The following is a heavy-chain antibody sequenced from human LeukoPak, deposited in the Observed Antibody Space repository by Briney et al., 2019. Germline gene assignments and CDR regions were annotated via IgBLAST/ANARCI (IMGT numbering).Heavy chain of an antibody. CDR3: ARSLLEWPYYYYYMDV. J-gene: IGHJ6*03. CDR1: RFTFDDYA. V-gene: IGHV3-9*01. D-gene: IGHD3-3*01. CDR2: ISWNSGSI. Sequence: RPGGSLRLSCAASRFTFDDYAMHWVRQAPGKGLEWVSGISWNSGSIGYADSVKGRFTISRDNAKNSLYLQMNSLRAEDTALYYCARSLLEWPYYYYYMDVWGKGTTVTVSS.